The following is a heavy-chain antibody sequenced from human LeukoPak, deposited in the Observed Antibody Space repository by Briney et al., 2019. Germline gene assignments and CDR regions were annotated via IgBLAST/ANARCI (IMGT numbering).Heavy chain of an antibody. CDR3: AKPNVYVLIDI. J-gene: IGHJ3*02. Sequence: SETLSLTCTVSGGSLSSIYYYLGWIRQPPGKGLEWIGSIYFSGSTYYNSSLTSRVAISADTSKNQFSLKLNSVTAADTAVYYCAKPNVYVLIDIGGQGKMVPVSS. V-gene: IGHV4-39*07. CDR2: IYFSGST. CDR1: GGSLSSIYYY. D-gene: IGHD3/OR15-3a*01.